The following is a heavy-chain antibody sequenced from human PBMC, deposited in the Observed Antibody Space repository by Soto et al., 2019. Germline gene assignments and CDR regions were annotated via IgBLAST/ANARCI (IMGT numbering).Heavy chain of an antibody. J-gene: IGHJ6*02. D-gene: IGHD3-3*01. CDR3: ERDQNLCSGSLNYYYYGMDV. CDR2: IYYSGST. CDR1: GGSISSGGYY. Sequence: LSLTCTVSGGSISSGGYYWSWIRQHPGKGLEWIGDIYYSGSTYYNPSLKSRVTISVDTAKNQFSLKLSSVTAADTAVYYCERDQNLCSGSLNYYYYGMDVCGQGTTVTVSS. V-gene: IGHV4-31*03.